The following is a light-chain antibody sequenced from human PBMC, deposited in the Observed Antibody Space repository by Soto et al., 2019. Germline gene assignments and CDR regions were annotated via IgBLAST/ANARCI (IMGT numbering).Light chain of an antibody. Sequence: NFMLTQPHSVSESPGKTVTISCTRSSGDIASNFVQWYQQRPGSAPTAVIYEDNQRSSGVPDRFSGSIDSSSNSASLTISGLKTEDEADYYCCSYAGSSTVVFGGGTKLTVL. V-gene: IGLV6-57*04. J-gene: IGLJ2*01. CDR3: CSYAGSSTVV. CDR2: EDN. CDR1: SGDIASNF.